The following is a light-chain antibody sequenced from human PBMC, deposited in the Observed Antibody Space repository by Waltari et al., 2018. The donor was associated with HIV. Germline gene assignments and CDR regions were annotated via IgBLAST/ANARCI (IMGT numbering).Light chain of an antibody. CDR3: GTWDNSLGAGV. Sequence: QSVLTQPPSVSATPGQQVTLSCSGTRTNLPHNGVSWYQLLPGTPPKLLIYDNNTRPSGIPDRFSGSKSGTSATLAITGLLTGDEADYYCGTWDNSLGAGVFGGGTTVTVL. CDR2: DNN. J-gene: IGLJ2*01. V-gene: IGLV1-51*01. CDR1: RTNLPHNG.